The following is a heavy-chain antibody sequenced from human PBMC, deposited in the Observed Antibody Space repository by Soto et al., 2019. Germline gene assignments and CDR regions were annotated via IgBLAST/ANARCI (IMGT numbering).Heavy chain of an antibody. CDR1: GGTFSRYA. V-gene: IGHV1-69*13. CDR3: ASRSKDIVVVVAATTYYYGMDV. CDR2: IIPIFGTA. Sequence: SVKVSFKASGGTFSRYAISWLRQAPGQGLEWMGGIIPIFGTANYAQKFQGRVTITADESTSTAYMELSSLRSEDTAVYYCASRSKDIVVVVAATTYYYGMDVWGQGTTVTVSS. D-gene: IGHD2-15*01. J-gene: IGHJ6*02.